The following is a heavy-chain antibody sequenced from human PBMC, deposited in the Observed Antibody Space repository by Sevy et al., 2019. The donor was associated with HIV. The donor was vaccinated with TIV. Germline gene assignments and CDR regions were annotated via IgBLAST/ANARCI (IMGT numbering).Heavy chain of an antibody. CDR3: AKDSQKDNAAFFDY. J-gene: IGHJ4*02. CDR2: TLFDGSNE. V-gene: IGHV3-30*02. D-gene: IGHD6-25*01. CDR1: GFNFNNFG. Sequence: GGSLRLSCAASGFNFNNFGMHWVRQAPGKGLEWVSFTLFDGSNEYYADSVKGRFSISRDNSKNTLFLQMNRLRPEDTAVYYCAKDSQKDNAAFFDYWGQGALVTVSS.